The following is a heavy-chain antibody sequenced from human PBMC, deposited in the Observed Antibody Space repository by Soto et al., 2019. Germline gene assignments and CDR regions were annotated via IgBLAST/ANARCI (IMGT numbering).Heavy chain of an antibody. CDR2: MNPDSGNT. CDR3: ARGRLGRFGELIGYYQMDV. D-gene: IGHD3-10*01. J-gene: IGHJ6*03. V-gene: IGHV1-8*01. CDR1: GYTFTSYD. Sequence: QVQLVHSGAEVKKPGASVTVSCKASGYTFTSYDINWVRQATGQGLEWVGWMNPDSGNTYYAPRFQGRVIMTRDTSISTAYMEVSSLTSEDTAVYYCARGRLGRFGELIGYYQMDVGGKGTTVTVSS.